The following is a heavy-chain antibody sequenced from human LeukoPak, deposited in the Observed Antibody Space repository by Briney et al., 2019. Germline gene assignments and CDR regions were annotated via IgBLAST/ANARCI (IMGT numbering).Heavy chain of an antibody. J-gene: IGHJ6*03. CDR1: GGSFSGYY. CDR3: ARGLTGLDYMDV. Sequence: PSETLSLTCPVYGGSFSGYYWSWIRQPPGKGLEWIGYIYYSGSTNYNPSLKSRVTISVDTSKNQFSLKLSSVTAADTAVYYCARGLTGLDYMDVWGKGTTVTISS. D-gene: IGHD3-9*01. V-gene: IGHV4-59*01. CDR2: IYYSGST.